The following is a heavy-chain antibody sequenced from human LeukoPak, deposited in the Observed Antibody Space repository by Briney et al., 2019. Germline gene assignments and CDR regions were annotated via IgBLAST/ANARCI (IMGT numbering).Heavy chain of an antibody. D-gene: IGHD3-22*01. CDR1: GFIFSSHW. Sequence: GGSLRLSCAASGFIFSSHWMHWVRQAPGKGLVWVSRIKSDGGTNYADSVKGRFTISRDNAKKTVSLQMNSLRPEDTGVYYCARAPSEIGGYYPEYFRHWGQGTLVTVSS. V-gene: IGHV3-74*01. J-gene: IGHJ1*01. CDR3: ARAPSEIGGYYPEYFRH. CDR2: IKSDGGT.